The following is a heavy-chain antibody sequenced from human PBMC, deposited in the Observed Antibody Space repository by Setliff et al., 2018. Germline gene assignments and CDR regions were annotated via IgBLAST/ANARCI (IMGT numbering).Heavy chain of an antibody. CDR2: IDRSGNT. D-gene: IGHD3-10*01. CDR3: VRSLGSGSYYGSRPFHSDY. Sequence: SETLSLTCTVSGDSISTGINYWSWIRQPAGKGLEWIGHIDRSGNTNFNPSLKSRVTISGDRSKNQFSLELSSVTAADTAVYYCVRSLGSGSYYGSRPFHSDYWGQGILVTVSS. V-gene: IGHV4-61*09. J-gene: IGHJ4*02. CDR1: GDSISTGINY.